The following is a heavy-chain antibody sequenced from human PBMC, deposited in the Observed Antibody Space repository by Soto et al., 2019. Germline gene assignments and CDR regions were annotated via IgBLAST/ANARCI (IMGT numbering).Heavy chain of an antibody. D-gene: IGHD3-22*01. CDR3: ARSTQDYYDSSGYRARLYYYYGMDV. V-gene: IGHV4-59*01. CDR2: IYYSVST. J-gene: IGHJ6*02. CDR1: GGSISSYY. Sequence: SETLCLTCTVSGGSISSYYWSWIRQPPGKGLEWIGYIYYSVSTNYNPSLKSRVTISVDTSKNQFSLKLSSVTAADTAVYYCARSTQDYYDSSGYRARLYYYYGMDVWGQGTTVTVSS.